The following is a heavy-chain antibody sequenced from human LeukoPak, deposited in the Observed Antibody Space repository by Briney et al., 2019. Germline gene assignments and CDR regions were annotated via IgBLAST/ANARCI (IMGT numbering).Heavy chain of an antibody. CDR1: GYTFTGYY. J-gene: IGHJ3*02. CDR3: ARDLGDIVVVPAAPDAFDI. Sequence: ASVKVFCKASGYTFTGYYMHWVRQAPGQGLEWMGWINPNSGGTNYAQKFQGRVTMTRDTSISTAYMELSRLRSDDTAVYYCARDLGDIVVVPAAPDAFDIWGQGTMVTVSS. CDR2: INPNSGGT. D-gene: IGHD2-2*01. V-gene: IGHV1-2*02.